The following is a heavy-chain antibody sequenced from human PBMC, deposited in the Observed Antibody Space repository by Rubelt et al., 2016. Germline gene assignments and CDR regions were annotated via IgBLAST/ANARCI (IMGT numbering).Heavy chain of an antibody. Sequence: EVQLMESGGGLVQPGRSLRLSCTASGFTFGDYALSWFRQAPGKGLEWVSAISGGGVSTYYAASVKGRFTISRDNSKSTMYLQMNSLRVEDTAVYYCAKEPLRDFDWYGWGQGTLVTVSS. CDR3: AKEPLRDFDWYG. CDR2: ISGGGVST. CDR1: GFTFGDYA. V-gene: IGHV3-23*01. D-gene: IGHD3-9*01. J-gene: IGHJ4*02.